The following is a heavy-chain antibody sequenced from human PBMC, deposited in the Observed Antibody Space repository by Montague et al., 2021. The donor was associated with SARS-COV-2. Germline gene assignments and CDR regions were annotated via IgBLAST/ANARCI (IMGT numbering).Heavy chain of an antibody. CDR1: GASISSRSYY. CDR2: KYYGGST. J-gene: IGHJ4*02. V-gene: IGHV4-39*07. Sequence: SETLSLTCTVSGASISSRSYYWGWIRQPPGKGLEWIGFKYYGGSTYYNPTLKSRVTISVDTSKNQFSLKLTSVTAADTAIYFCARDRFDFGAGRQGTIDFWGQGTLVTVSS. D-gene: IGHD3-10*01. CDR3: ARDRFDFGAGRQGTIDF.